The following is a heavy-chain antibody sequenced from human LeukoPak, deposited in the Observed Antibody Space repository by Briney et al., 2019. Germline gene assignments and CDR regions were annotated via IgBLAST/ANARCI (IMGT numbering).Heavy chain of an antibody. CDR1: GFTFSSYG. Sequence: GGSLRLSCAAPGFTFSSYGMHWILQAPGKGLERVALIWYDGSDKYYADSVKGRFTISRDNSKNTLYLQMNRLRAEDMAVYYCARIYDYGGKGLKFRAFDIWGQGTMVIVSS. CDR2: IWYDGSDK. CDR3: ARIYDYGGKGLKFRAFDI. V-gene: IGHV3-33*01. J-gene: IGHJ3*02. D-gene: IGHD4-23*01.